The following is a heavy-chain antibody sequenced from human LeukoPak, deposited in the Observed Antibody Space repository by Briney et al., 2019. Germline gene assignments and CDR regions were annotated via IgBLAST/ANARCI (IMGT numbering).Heavy chain of an antibody. CDR1: GFTFSSYS. Sequence: GGSLRLSCAASGFTFSSYSMNWVRQAPGKGLEWVSSISSSSSYIYYADSVKGRFTISRDNSKNTLYLQMNSLRAEDTAVYYCARSVAPRTHFDYWGQGTLVTVSS. CDR2: ISSSSSYI. J-gene: IGHJ4*02. CDR3: ARSVAPRTHFDY. V-gene: IGHV3-21*04.